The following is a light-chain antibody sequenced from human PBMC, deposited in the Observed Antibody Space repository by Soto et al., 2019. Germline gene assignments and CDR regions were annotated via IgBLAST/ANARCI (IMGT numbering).Light chain of an antibody. CDR2: AAS. Sequence: ANRMTQSPSSFSASTGDRVTITCRASQGISSYLAWYQQKPGKAPKLLIYAASTLQSGVPSRFSGSGSGTDFTLTISCLQSEDFATYYCQQYHSYPPITFGQGTRLEIK. J-gene: IGKJ5*01. CDR3: QQYHSYPPIT. CDR1: QGISSY. V-gene: IGKV1-8*01.